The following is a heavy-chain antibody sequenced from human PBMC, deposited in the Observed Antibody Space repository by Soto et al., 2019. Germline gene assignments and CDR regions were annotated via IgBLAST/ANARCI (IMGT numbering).Heavy chain of an antibody. V-gene: IGHV4-34*01. CDR3: ARTRVWFGELSPFDY. CDR1: GGSFSGYY. CDR2: INHSGST. Sequence: SETLSLTCAVYGGSFSGYYWSWIRQPPGKGLEWIGEINHSGSTNYNPSLKSRVTISVDTSKNQFSLKLSSVTAADTAVYYCARTRVWFGELSPFDYWGQGTLVTVSS. D-gene: IGHD3-10*01. J-gene: IGHJ4*02.